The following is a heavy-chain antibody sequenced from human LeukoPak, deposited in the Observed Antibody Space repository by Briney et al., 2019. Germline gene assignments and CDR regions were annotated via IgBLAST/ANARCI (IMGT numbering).Heavy chain of an antibody. V-gene: IGHV4-4*07. Sequence: KPSETLSLTCAVSGGSITGYYWSWIRQPAGKGLEWIGRIYTFESGSADYNPSLKSRVTMSVDTSKNQFSLRLSSVAAADTAVYYCARDCSGGSCYPAAFDIWGQGTMVTVSS. CDR2: IYTFESGSA. J-gene: IGHJ3*02. CDR1: GGSITGYY. CDR3: ARDCSGGSCYPAAFDI. D-gene: IGHD2-15*01.